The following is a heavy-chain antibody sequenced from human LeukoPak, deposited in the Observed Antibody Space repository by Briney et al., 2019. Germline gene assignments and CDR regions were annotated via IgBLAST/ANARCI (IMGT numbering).Heavy chain of an antibody. CDR2: ISDSGDST. CDR3: ARDLVIVRYGMDV. CDR1: GFTFSSYA. D-gene: IGHD3-10*01. Sequence: GGSLRLSCAASGFTFSSYAMSWVRQAPGKGPEWVSSISDSGDSTYYADSVKGRFTISRDNSKNTLYLQMNSLRAEDTAVYYCARDLVIVRYGMDVWGQGTTVTVSS. V-gene: IGHV3-23*01. J-gene: IGHJ6*02.